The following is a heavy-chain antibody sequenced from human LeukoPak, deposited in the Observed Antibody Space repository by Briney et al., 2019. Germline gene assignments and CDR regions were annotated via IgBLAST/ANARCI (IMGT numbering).Heavy chain of an antibody. Sequence: PGGSLRLSCVASGFNFDDYSMHWVRQAPGKGLEGVSLISKRGDRTFYADSVKGRLTVSRDNMRSSLYLQMSSLTPEDSGIYYRVKEKLGSRWCTFDYWGQGTLVTVSS. J-gene: IGHJ4*02. CDR1: GFNFDDYS. CDR2: ISKRGDRT. D-gene: IGHD6-13*01. CDR3: VKEKLGSRWCTFDY. V-gene: IGHV3-43*01.